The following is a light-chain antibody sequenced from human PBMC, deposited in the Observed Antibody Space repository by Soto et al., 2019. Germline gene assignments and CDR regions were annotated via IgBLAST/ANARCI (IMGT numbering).Light chain of an antibody. Sequence: EILITQSPATLSVSPGERATISCRASQSVSRYLAWYQQKPGQAPRLLIYDASNRANGTPARFSGSGSGADFILTLSSLEPEDFSVYYCQQRNNWHPITFGQGTRLEIK. CDR2: DAS. CDR1: QSVSRY. J-gene: IGKJ5*01. V-gene: IGKV3-11*01. CDR3: QQRNNWHPIT.